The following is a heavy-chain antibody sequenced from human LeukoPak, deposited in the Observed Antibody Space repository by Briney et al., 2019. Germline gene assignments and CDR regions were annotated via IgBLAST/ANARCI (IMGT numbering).Heavy chain of an antibody. V-gene: IGHV1-69*13. J-gene: IGHJ4*02. CDR3: ATAYYYDSSGYYYFDY. CDR2: IIPIFGTA. CDR1: GGTFSSYA. D-gene: IGHD3-22*01. Sequence: ASVKVSCKASGGTFSSYAISWVRQAPGQGLEWMGGIIPIFGTANYAQKFRGRVTITADESTSTAYMELSSLRSEDTAVYYCATAYYYDSSGYYYFDYWGQGTLVTVSS.